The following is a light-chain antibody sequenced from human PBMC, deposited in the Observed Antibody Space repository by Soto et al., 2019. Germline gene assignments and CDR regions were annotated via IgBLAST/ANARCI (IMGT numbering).Light chain of an antibody. CDR3: SSYAGSNIVV. Sequence: HSALTRPPSASGSPGQSVTMSCTGTSSDVGGHNYVSWYQQHPGKAPKLMICEVSKRPSGVPDRFSGSKSGNTASLTVSGLQAEDEADYYCSSYAGSNIVVFGGGTKLTVL. J-gene: IGLJ2*01. CDR1: SSDVGGHNY. V-gene: IGLV2-8*01. CDR2: EVS.